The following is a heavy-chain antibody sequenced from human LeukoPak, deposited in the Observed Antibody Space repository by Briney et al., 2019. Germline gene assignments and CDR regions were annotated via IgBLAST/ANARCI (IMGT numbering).Heavy chain of an antibody. Sequence: GGSLRLSCAASGFTFSSYSMNWVRQAPGKGLQWVSSISSSSSFIYYADSVKGRFTISRDNAKNSLYLQMNSLRAEGTAVYYCARDLFDDYSLNYWGQGTLVTVSS. CDR2: ISSSSSFI. CDR3: ARDLFDDYSLNY. J-gene: IGHJ4*02. V-gene: IGHV3-21*01. CDR1: GFTFSSYS. D-gene: IGHD3-16*01.